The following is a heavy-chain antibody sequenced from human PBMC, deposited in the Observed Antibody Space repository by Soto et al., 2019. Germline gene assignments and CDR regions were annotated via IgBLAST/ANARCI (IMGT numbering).Heavy chain of an antibody. CDR2: IYHTGNA. V-gene: IGHV4-4*08. D-gene: IGHD3-22*01. Sequence: PSETLSLTCTVSGGSISSYYWSWVRQPPGRGLEWIGSIYHTGNANYNPSLKSRVTISVDTSKNQFSLKLTSVTAADAALYYCARDFFDSSDYTTNWFDPWGQGTLVTVSS. CDR1: GGSISSYY. J-gene: IGHJ5*02. CDR3: ARDFFDSSDYTTNWFDP.